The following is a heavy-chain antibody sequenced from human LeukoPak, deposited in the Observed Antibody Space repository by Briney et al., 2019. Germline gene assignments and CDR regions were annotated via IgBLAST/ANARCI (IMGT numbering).Heavy chain of an antibody. Sequence: PGGSLRLSCAASGFSFTDYAMNWVRQAPGKGLEWVSSISSSGGTTNYADSVKGRFTISRDNSKDTLWLQMNSLRAEDTAAYYCAKGHYYGSGSLDYWGQGTLVTVSS. CDR3: AKGHYYGSGSLDY. V-gene: IGHV3-23*01. CDR2: ISSSGGTT. D-gene: IGHD3-10*01. CDR1: GFSFTDYA. J-gene: IGHJ4*02.